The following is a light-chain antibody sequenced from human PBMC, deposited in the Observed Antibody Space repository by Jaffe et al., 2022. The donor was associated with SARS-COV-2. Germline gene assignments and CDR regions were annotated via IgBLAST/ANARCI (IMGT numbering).Light chain of an antibody. V-gene: IGKV4-1*01. J-gene: IGKJ1*01. CDR1: QSVLSDSTSKNY. Sequence: DIVMTQSPDSLAVSLGERATINCKSSQSVLSDSTSKNYLAWYRQKPGQSPKLLIYWASTRQSGVPDRFSGSGSGTDFTLSISSLQAEDVAVYYCQQYFSTPWTFGQGTQVEIK. CDR3: QQYFSTPWT. CDR2: WAS.